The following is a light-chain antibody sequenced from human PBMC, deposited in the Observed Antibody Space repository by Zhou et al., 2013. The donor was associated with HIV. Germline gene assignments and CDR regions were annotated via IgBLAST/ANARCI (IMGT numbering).Light chain of an antibody. CDR3: QQYGSSPQT. V-gene: IGKV3-15*01. CDR2: TAS. Sequence: EIVMTQFPATVSVFPGDRATLSCRASQGLNGDLAWYQQKPGQTPRLIIYTASTRATDTPARFSGSGSGTDFTLTISRLEPKDFAVYYCQQYGSSPQTFGQGTRLEIK. CDR1: QGLNGD. J-gene: IGKJ5*01.